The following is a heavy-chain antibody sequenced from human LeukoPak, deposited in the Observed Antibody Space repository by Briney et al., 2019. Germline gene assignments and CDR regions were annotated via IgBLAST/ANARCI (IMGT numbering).Heavy chain of an antibody. D-gene: IGHD5-24*01. Sequence: GRSLRLSCAASGFTFSSYGMHWVRQAPGKGLEWVAVIWYDGSNKYYADSVKGRFTISRDNSKNTLYLQMNSLRAEDTAVYYCASETSVGSWLQCCLRDYWGQGTLVSVSS. J-gene: IGHJ4*02. CDR3: ASETSVGSWLQCCLRDY. CDR1: GFTFSSYG. CDR2: IWYDGSNK. V-gene: IGHV3-33*01.